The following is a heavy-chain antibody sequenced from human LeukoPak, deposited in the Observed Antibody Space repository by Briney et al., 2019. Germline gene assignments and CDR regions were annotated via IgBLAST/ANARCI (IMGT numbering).Heavy chain of an antibody. CDR3: AREMQWLTSCFDY. CDR2: IKQDGSEK. V-gene: IGHV3-7*01. D-gene: IGHD6-19*01. J-gene: IGHJ4*02. Sequence: GGSLRLSCAASGFTFSSYWMSWVRQAPGKGLEWVANIKQDGSEKYYVDSVKDRFTISRDNAKNSLYLQMNSLRAEDTAVYYCAREMQWLTSCFDYWGQGTLVTVSS. CDR1: GFTFSSYW.